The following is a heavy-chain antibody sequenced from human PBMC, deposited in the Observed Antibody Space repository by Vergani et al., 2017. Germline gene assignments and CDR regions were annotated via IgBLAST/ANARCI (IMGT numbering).Heavy chain of an antibody. J-gene: IGHJ5*02. CDR1: GFTFSSYS. CDR3: ARDLFGQYNP. V-gene: IGHV3-21*01. Sequence: EVQLVESGGDLVKPGGSLRLSCAASGFTFSSYSMNWVRQAPGKGLEWVASISSSSSYIYYADSVKGRFTITRDNSKNSLYLQMNSLRAEDTAVYYCARDLFGQYNPWGQGTLVTVSS. D-gene: IGHD2-21*01. CDR2: ISSSSSYI.